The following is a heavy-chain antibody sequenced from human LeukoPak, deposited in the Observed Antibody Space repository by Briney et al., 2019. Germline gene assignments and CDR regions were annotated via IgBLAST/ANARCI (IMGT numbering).Heavy chain of an antibody. V-gene: IGHV1-69*05. D-gene: IGHD3-22*01. CDR1: GGTFSSYA. J-gene: IGHJ3*02. Sequence: SVKVSCKASGGTFSSYAISWVRQAPGQGLEWMGRIIPIFGTANYAQKFQGRVTITTDETTSTAYMELSSLRSEDTAVYYCARHQYYYDSSGYYYGAFDIWGQGTMVTVSS. CDR2: IIPIFGTA. CDR3: ARHQYYYDSSGYYYGAFDI.